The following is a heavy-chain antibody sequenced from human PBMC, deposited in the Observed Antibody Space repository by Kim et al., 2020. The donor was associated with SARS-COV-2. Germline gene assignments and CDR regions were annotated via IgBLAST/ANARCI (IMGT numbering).Heavy chain of an antibody. CDR3: ARGRLVTSYYYYYGMDV. D-gene: IGHD3-16*01. J-gene: IGHJ6*02. CDR2: INPSGGST. CDR1: GYTFTSYY. Sequence: ASVKVSCKASGYTFTSYYMHWVRQAPGQGLEWMGIINPSGGSTSYAQKFQGRVTMTRDTSTSTVYMELSSLRSEETAVYYCARGRLVTSYYYYYGMDVWGQGTTVTVSS. V-gene: IGHV1-46*01.